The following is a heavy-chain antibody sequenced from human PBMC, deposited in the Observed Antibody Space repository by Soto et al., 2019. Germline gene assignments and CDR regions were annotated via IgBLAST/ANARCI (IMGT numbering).Heavy chain of an antibody. V-gene: IGHV4-59*01. J-gene: IGHJ4*02. CDR3: TRVGGYYGDYPNFDY. CDR1: GSSISPFY. D-gene: IGHD4-17*01. CDR2: IYYTGST. Sequence: SETLSLTCTVSGSSISPFYWSWIRQPPGKGLEWTGYIYYTGSTKYNPSLKSRVTLSLGTSRNQLSLKLSSVTAADTAVYFCTRVGGYYGDYPNFDYWGPGTLVTVSS.